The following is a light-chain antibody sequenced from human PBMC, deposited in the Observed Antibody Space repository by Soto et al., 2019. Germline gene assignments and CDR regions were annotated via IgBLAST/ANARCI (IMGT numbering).Light chain of an antibody. CDR2: DVS. J-gene: IGKJ1*01. Sequence: DVQMTHSPSTLSASVVXXVXVXXRASQSINNLLAWYQQKPGKAPKFLIYDVSTLESGVPSRFSGSGSGTEFTLTISSLQPDDFATYYCQQYNRYSTFGQGTKVDIK. CDR1: QSINNL. V-gene: IGKV1-5*01. CDR3: QQYNRYST.